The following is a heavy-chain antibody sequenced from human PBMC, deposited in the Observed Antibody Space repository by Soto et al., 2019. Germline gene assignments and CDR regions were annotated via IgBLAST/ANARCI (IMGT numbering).Heavy chain of an antibody. D-gene: IGHD2-15*01. CDR3: AREGYCSGGSCYDWFDP. Sequence: KTSETLSLTCTVSGGSISSYYWSWIRQPPGKGLEWIGYIYYSGSTNYNPSLKSRVTISVDTSKNQFSLKLSSVTAADTAVYYCAREGYCSGGSCYDWFDPWGQGTLVTVSS. CDR1: GGSISSYY. J-gene: IGHJ5*02. CDR2: IYYSGST. V-gene: IGHV4-59*01.